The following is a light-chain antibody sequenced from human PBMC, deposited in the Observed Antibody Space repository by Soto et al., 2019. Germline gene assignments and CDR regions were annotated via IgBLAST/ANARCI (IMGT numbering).Light chain of an antibody. CDR3: SSYTSSSTFNYV. CDR1: SSDVGGYNY. V-gene: IGLV2-14*01. CDR2: DVS. Sequence: QSVLTQPASVPGSPGQSITISCTGTSSDVGGYNYVSWYQQHPGKAPKLMIYDVSNRPSGVSNRFSGSKSGNTASLTISGLQAEEEADYYCSSYTSSSTFNYVFGTGTKVTV. J-gene: IGLJ1*01.